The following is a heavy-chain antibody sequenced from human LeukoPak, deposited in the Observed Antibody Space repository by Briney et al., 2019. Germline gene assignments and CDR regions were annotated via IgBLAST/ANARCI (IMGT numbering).Heavy chain of an antibody. V-gene: IGHV1-2*02. Sequence: GASLRFSCRASGYTFTGYYMVWGRQAPGQGLEWMGSFNPNTLVTNSTQNFQGGVTITRNTSISTAYISLTGLRSDDTAVYYCARPDIGSWYLFPYWGQGTLVTGSS. CDR1: GYTFTGYY. J-gene: IGHJ4*02. CDR3: ARPDIGSWYLFPY. CDR2: FNPNTLVT. D-gene: IGHD6-13*01.